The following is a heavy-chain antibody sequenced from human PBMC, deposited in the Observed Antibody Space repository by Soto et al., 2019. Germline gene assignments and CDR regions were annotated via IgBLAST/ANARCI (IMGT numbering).Heavy chain of an antibody. CDR1: GFTFSSYA. V-gene: IGHV3-30-3*01. Sequence: QVQLVESGGGVVQPGRSLRLSCAASGFTFSSYAMHWVRQAPGKGLEWVAVISYDGSNKYYADSVKGRFTISRDNSKNTLYLQMNSLRAEDTAVYYCARDFVIVGATGGRDWGQGTLVTVSS. J-gene: IGHJ4*02. D-gene: IGHD1-26*01. CDR2: ISYDGSNK. CDR3: ARDFVIVGATGGRD.